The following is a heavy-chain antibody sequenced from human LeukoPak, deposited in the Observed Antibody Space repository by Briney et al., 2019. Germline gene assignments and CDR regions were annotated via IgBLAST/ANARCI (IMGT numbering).Heavy chain of an antibody. D-gene: IGHD3-22*01. CDR2: INSDGSST. CDR1: GFTFSSYW. V-gene: IGHV3-74*01. Sequence: GGSLRLSCAASGFTFSSYWMHWVRQAPGKGLVWVSRINSDGSSTSYADSVKGRITISRDNAKNTLYLQMNSLRAEDAAVYYCARASDSSGYYDYWGQGTLVTVSS. CDR3: ARASDSSGYYDY. J-gene: IGHJ4*02.